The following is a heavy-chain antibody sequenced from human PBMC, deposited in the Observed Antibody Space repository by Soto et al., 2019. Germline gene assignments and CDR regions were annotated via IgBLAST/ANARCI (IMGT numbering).Heavy chain of an antibody. CDR1: GGSFSGYY. D-gene: IGHD1-26*01. Sequence: QVQLQQWGAGLLKPSETLSLTCAVYGGSFSGYYWSWIRQPPGKGLEWIGNINHSGSTNYNPSLKSRVTIPVDTSKNQFSLKLNSVTAADTAVYYCAAWELLFDYWGQGTLVTVSS. V-gene: IGHV4-34*01. CDR2: INHSGST. J-gene: IGHJ4*02. CDR3: AAWELLFDY.